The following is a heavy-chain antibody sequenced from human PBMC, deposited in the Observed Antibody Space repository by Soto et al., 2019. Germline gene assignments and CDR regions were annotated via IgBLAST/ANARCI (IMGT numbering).Heavy chain of an antibody. J-gene: IGHJ3*02. V-gene: IGHV1-18*01. D-gene: IGHD3-9*01. Sequence: ASVKVSCKASGYTFTSYGISWVRQAPGQGLEWMGWISAYNGNTNYAQKLQGRVTMTTDTSTSTAYMELRSLRSDDTAMYYCARQGGDILTGLDAFDIWGQGTMVTVS. CDR2: ISAYNGNT. CDR3: ARQGGDILTGLDAFDI. CDR1: GYTFTSYG.